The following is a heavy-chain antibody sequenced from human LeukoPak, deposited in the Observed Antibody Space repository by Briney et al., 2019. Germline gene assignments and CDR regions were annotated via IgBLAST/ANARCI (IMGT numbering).Heavy chain of an antibody. CDR1: GYIFDIYA. J-gene: IGHJ1*01. D-gene: IGHD2/OR15-2a*01. V-gene: IGHV7-4-1*02. CDR2: INTNTGNP. Sequence: ASVKVSCKASGYIFDIYAMIWVRQAPGQGVELMEWINTNTGNPTYAQGFTGRFVFSLDTSVSTAYLQISSLKAEDTAVYYCARDYTLTLGSTTYFQHWGQGTLVTVSS. CDR3: ARDYTLTLGSTTYFQH.